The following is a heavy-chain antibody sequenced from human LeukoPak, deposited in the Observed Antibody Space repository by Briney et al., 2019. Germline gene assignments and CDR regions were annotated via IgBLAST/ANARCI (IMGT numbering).Heavy chain of an antibody. Sequence: TGGSLRLSCAASGFTFSSYEMNWVRQAPGKGLEWVSYISSSGSTIYYADSVKGRFTISRDNAKNSLHLQMNSLRAEDTAVYYCARGGYSFFDYWGQGTLVTVSS. CDR3: ARGGYSFFDY. CDR2: ISSSGSTI. J-gene: IGHJ4*02. V-gene: IGHV3-48*03. CDR1: GFTFSSYE. D-gene: IGHD5-18*01.